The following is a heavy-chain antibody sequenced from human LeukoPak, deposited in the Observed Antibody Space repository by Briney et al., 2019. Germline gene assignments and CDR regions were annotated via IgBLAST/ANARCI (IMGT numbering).Heavy chain of an antibody. D-gene: IGHD2-21*02. Sequence: GGSLRLSCAASGFTFDDYAVHWVRQAPGKGLEWVSGISWNSGSIGYADSVKGRFTISRDNAKNSLYLQMNSLRAEDTALYYCAAFAYCGGDCYPSFDYWGQGTLVTVSS. CDR1: GFTFDDYA. V-gene: IGHV3-9*01. CDR2: ISWNSGSI. CDR3: AAFAYCGGDCYPSFDY. J-gene: IGHJ4*02.